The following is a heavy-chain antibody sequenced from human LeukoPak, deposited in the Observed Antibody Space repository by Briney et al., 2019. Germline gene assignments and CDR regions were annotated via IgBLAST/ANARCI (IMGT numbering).Heavy chain of an antibody. CDR2: IKQDGSEK. CDR1: GFTFSSYG. Sequence: GGSLRLSCAASGFTFSSYGMHWVRQAPGKGLEWVANIKQDGSEKNYVDSVKGRFTISRDNAQNSLYLQMNSLRAEDSAVYYCARVKQWLVQDYFDYWGQGTLVTVSS. CDR3: ARVKQWLVQDYFDY. V-gene: IGHV3-7*01. D-gene: IGHD6-19*01. J-gene: IGHJ4*02.